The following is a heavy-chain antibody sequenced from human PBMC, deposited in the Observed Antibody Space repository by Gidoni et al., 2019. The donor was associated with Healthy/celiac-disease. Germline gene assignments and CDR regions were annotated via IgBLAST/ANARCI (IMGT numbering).Heavy chain of an antibody. CDR1: GFTFDDYA. D-gene: IGHD6-19*01. Sequence: EVQLVESGGGLVQPGRSLRLSCAASGFTFDDYAMHWVRQAPGKGLEWVSGISWNSGSIGYADSVKGRFTISRDNAKNSLYLQMNSLRAEDTALYYCAKDRHGSVAGTDYWGQGTLVTVSS. J-gene: IGHJ4*02. V-gene: IGHV3-9*01. CDR2: ISWNSGSI. CDR3: AKDRHGSVAGTDY.